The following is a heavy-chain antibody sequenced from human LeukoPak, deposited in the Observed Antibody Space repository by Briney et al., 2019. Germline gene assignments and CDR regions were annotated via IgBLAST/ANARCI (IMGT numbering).Heavy chain of an antibody. CDR1: GGSISSYY. D-gene: IGHD6-19*01. CDR2: IYYSGST. J-gene: IGHJ4*02. CDR3: ARHENTGWYYFDY. V-gene: IGHV4-59*08. Sequence: SETLSLTCTVSGGSISSYYWSCIRQPPGKGLEWIGYIYYSGSTNYNPSLKSRVTISVDTSKNQFSLKLSSLTAADTAVYYCARHENTGWYYFDYWGQGTLVTVSS.